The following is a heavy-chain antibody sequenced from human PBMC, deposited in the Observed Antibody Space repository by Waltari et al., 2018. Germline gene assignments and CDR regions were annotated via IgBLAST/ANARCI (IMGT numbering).Heavy chain of an antibody. J-gene: IGHJ4*02. CDR3: ARDNVGYGPGHNFDY. Sequence: EVQLVESGGGLVQPGGSLRLSCAASGFTFSSYWITWGRQAPGKGVEWVAKIKQDGSGKYYVDFVKGRFTISRDNAKNSLYLQMNSLRAEDTAVYYCARDNVGYGPGHNFDYWGQGTLVTVSS. CDR2: IKQDGSGK. V-gene: IGHV3-7*01. CDR1: GFTFSSYW. D-gene: IGHD5-18*01.